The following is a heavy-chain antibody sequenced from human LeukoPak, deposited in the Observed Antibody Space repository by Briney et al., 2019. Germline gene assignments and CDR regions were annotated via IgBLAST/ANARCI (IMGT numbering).Heavy chain of an antibody. CDR1: GYTFTGYY. V-gene: IGHV1-2*02. CDR2: INPNSGGT. D-gene: IGHD1-26*01. J-gene: IGHJ3*02. CDR3: ARAVRSYDAFDI. Sequence: ASVKVSCKASGYTFTGYYMHWVRQAPGQGLEWMGWINPNSGGTNYAQKFQGRVTMARDTSISTAYMELSRLRSDDTAVYYCARAVRSYDAFDIWGQGTMVTVSS.